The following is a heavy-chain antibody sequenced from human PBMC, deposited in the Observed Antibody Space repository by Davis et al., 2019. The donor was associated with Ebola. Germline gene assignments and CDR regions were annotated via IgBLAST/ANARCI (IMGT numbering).Heavy chain of an antibody. V-gene: IGHV3-30*04. CDR3: APKWLRSDYYYYGMDV. CDR2: ISYDGSNK. D-gene: IGHD5-12*01. CDR1: GFTFSSYA. J-gene: IGHJ6*04. Sequence: GGSLRLSCAASGFTFSSYAMHWVRQAPGKGLEWVAVISYDGSNKYYADSVKGRFTISRDNAKNSLYLQMNSLRAEDTAVYYCAPKWLRSDYYYYGMDVWGKGTTVTVSS.